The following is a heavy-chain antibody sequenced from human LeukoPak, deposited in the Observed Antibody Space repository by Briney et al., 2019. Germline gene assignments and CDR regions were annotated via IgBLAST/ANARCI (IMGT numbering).Heavy chain of an antibody. J-gene: IGHJ6*02. CDR2: ISSSSSYI. CDR3: ARYYDFWSGYYRSLYYYYGMDV. D-gene: IGHD3-3*01. CDR1: GFTFSSYS. V-gene: IGHV3-21*01. Sequence: GGSLRLSCAASGFTFSSYSMNWVRQAPGKGLEWVSSISSSSSYIYYADSVKGRFTISRDNAKSSLYLQMNSLRAEDTAVYYCARYYDFWSGYYRSLYYYYGMDVWGQGTTVTVSS.